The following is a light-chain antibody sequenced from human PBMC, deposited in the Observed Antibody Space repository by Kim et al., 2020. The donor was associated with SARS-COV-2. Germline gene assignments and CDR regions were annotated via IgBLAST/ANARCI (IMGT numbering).Light chain of an antibody. CDR1: HSNIGSYR. V-gene: IGLV1-44*01. J-gene: IGLJ1*01. Sequence: GQRVIISCSGSHSNIGSYRVNWYQQFPTTAPKLLIYSDDQRPSGVPSRFAGFKSGTSVSLAISGLQPDDEADYFCAAWDETLNEFVFGRGTKVTVL. CDR2: SDD. CDR3: AAWDETLNEFV.